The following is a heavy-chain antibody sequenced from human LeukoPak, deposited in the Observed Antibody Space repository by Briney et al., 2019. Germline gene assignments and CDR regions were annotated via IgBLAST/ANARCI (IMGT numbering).Heavy chain of an antibody. D-gene: IGHD3-22*01. CDR3: ARDDSSGYYSGGDY. V-gene: IGHV3-30*04. CDR1: GFTFSSYA. Sequence: GGSLRLSCAASGFTFSSYAMHWVRQAPGKGLEWVALISYDASDKYYADSVKGRFTISRDNSKNTLYLQMNSLRAEDTAVYYCARDDSSGYYSGGDYWGQGTLVTVPS. CDR2: ISYDASDK. J-gene: IGHJ4*02.